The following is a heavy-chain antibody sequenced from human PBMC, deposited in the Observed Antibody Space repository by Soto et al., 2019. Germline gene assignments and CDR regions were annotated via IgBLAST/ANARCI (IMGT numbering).Heavy chain of an antibody. V-gene: IGHV4-39*01. CDR1: GGSIRRSCEY. Sequence: SETLSLTYAVCGGSIRRSCEYWGWLRQPKGKGLEWSGSIYYSGSTYYNPSLKSRVTISVDTSKNQFSLKLSSVTAADTAVYYCARHKARSGRGVDYWGQGTLVTVSS. CDR2: IYYSGST. J-gene: IGHJ4*02. D-gene: IGHD3-10*01. CDR3: ARHKARSGRGVDY.